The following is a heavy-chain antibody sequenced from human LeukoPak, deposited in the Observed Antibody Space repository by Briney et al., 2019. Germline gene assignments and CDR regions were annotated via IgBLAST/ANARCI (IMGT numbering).Heavy chain of an antibody. D-gene: IGHD5/OR15-5a*01. J-gene: IGHJ4*02. CDR2: VIPVCGTA. CDR1: GVTFSNYG. CDR3: ARDNVHVSDYPDIGGALDY. V-gene: IGHV1-69*05. Sequence: SLRLSCAASGVTFSNYGFSWVRQAPGKGLEWMGGVIPVCGTAHYADKLQGRLTISTDESTSTPYMELSSLRTEDTAVYYCARDNVHVSDYPDIGGALDYWGQGTLVTVSS.